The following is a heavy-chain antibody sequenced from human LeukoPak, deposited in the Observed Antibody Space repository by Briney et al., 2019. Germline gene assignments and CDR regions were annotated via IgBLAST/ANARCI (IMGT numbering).Heavy chain of an antibody. CDR1: GGSISSSNW. D-gene: IGHD4-23*01. CDR3: ARGNGDYGGNSLYGMDV. CDR2: IYHRGST. Sequence: SGTLSLTCAVSGGSISSSNWWNWVRQPPGKGLEWIGEIYHRGSTNYNPSLKTRFTISVDRSKHLFFLKLSSVTAAETAVYYCARGNGDYGGNSLYGMDVWGQGNTVTVSS. V-gene: IGHV4-4*02. J-gene: IGHJ6*02.